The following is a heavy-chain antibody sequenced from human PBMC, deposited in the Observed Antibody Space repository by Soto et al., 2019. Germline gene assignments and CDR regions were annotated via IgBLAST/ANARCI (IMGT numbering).Heavy chain of an antibody. CDR3: ARLKMATDLGFDL. V-gene: IGHV4-39*01. D-gene: IGHD5-12*01. CDR1: GGSISSSSYY. J-gene: IGHJ2*01. CDR2: IYYSGST. Sequence: QLQLQESGPGLVKPSETLSLTCTVSGGSISSSSYYWGWIRQPPGKGLEWIGSIYYSGSTYYNPSLKSRVTISVDTSKNQFSLKLSSVTAADTAVYYCARLKMATDLGFDLWGRGTLVTVSS.